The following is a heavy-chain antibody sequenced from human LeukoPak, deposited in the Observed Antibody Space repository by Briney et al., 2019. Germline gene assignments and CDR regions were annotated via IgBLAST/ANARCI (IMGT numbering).Heavy chain of an antibody. Sequence: SETLSLTCTVSGGSISSSSYYWGWIRQPPGKGLEWIGSIYYSGSTYYNPSLKSRVTISVDTSKNQFSLKLSSATAADTAVYYCASRPIITIFGVVIKNHPFDYWGQGTLVTVSS. CDR3: ASRPIITIFGVVIKNHPFDY. CDR2: IYYSGST. D-gene: IGHD3-3*01. V-gene: IGHV4-39*01. CDR1: GGSISSSSYY. J-gene: IGHJ4*02.